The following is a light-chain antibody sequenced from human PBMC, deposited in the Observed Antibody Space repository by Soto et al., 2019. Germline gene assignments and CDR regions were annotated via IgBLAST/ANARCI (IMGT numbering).Light chain of an antibody. CDR1: QSISSY. Sequence: DIQMTQSPSSLSASVGDRVTITCRASQSISSYLNWYHQKPGKAPKLLIYAASSLQSGVPSRFSGSGSGRDFTLTISSLQPEDFATYYCQQSYSTPLLTFGGGTKVEIK. V-gene: IGKV1-39*01. CDR3: QQSYSTPLLT. CDR2: AAS. J-gene: IGKJ4*01.